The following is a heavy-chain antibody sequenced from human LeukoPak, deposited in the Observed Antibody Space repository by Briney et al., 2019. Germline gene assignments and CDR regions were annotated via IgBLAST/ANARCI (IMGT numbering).Heavy chain of an antibody. D-gene: IGHD6-19*01. J-gene: IGHJ4*02. V-gene: IGHV3-53*04. CDR2: IYSAGNT. Sequence: PGGSLRLSCVASGFTVSSNYMSWARQAPGKGLEWVSVIYSAGNTYYADSVKGRFTISRHNSENTLYLHMNSLRVEDTAVYFCARGGTPGYSSGRIDYWGQGTLVTVSS. CDR1: GFTVSSNY. CDR3: ARGGTPGYSSGRIDY.